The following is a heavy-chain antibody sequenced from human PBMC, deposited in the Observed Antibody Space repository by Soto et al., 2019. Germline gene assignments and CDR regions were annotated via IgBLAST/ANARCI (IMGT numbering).Heavy chain of an antibody. J-gene: IGHJ6*03. CDR2: ISGSGRTT. CDR1: GFTFGTYA. Sequence: EVQLLESGGGLVQPGGSLRLSSAASGFTFGTYAMKWLRQAPGRGLECVSFISGSGRTTYYADSVKGRFTVSRDNSKNTMYLQMNSLRAEDTALYYCAKFRGPSYSYYYMDVWGKGTTVTVSS. D-gene: IGHD3-16*01. V-gene: IGHV3-23*01. CDR3: AKFRGPSYSYYYMDV.